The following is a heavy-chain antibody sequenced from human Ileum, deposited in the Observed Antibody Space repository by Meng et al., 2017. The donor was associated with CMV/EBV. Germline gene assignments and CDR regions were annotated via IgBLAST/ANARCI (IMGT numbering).Heavy chain of an antibody. CDR1: GFTFDDYA. V-gene: IGHV3-9*01. Sequence: SLKISCAASGFTFDDYAMHWVRQAPGKGLEWVSGISWNSGSIGYADSVKGRFTISRDNAKNSLYLQMNSLRAEDTALYYCAKDSHYYYDSSGYYFDYWGQGTLGTVSS. CDR2: ISWNSGSI. D-gene: IGHD3-22*01. CDR3: AKDSHYYYDSSGYYFDY. J-gene: IGHJ4*02.